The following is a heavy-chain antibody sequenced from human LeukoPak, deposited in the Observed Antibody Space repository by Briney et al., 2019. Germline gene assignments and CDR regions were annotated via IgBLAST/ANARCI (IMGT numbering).Heavy chain of an antibody. V-gene: IGHV3-23*01. CDR3: ARAMTTVTPINWFDP. CDR2: ISGSGGST. J-gene: IGHJ5*02. D-gene: IGHD4-11*01. CDR1: GFTFSSYA. Sequence: GGSLRLSCAAPGFTFSSYAMSWVRQAPGKGLEWVSAISGSGGSTYYADSVKGRFTISRDNSKNTLYLQMNSLRSEDTAVYYCARAMTTVTPINWFDPWGQGTLVTVSS.